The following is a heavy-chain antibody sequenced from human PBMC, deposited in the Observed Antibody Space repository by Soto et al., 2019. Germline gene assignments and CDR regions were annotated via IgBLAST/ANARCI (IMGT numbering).Heavy chain of an antibody. J-gene: IGHJ5*02. CDR1: GGTFTSYN. D-gene: IGHD2-15*01. V-gene: IGHV1-2*04. CDR2: INPNSGGT. Sequence: KKRGASVKVSCKATGGTFTSYNNSWVRQAPGQGLEWMGRINPNSGGTNYAQKFQGWVTMTRDTSISTAYMELSRLRSDDTAVYYCARGLGYCSGGSCLNWFDPWGQGTLVTVSS. CDR3: ARGLGYCSGGSCLNWFDP.